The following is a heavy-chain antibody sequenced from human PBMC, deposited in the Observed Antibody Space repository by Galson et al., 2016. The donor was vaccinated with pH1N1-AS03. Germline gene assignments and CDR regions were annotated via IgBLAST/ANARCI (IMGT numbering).Heavy chain of an antibody. CDR2: TFYWSKWSN. Sequence: CAISGDSVSGSRGVAWNWIRQSPSRGLEWLGRTFYWSKWSNDYAESVKSRITIDPDTSNNQFSLHLNSVTPEDTALYYCASRRWLQNEYYFDHWGHGVLVIVSA. CDR1: GDSVSGSRGVA. V-gene: IGHV6-1*01. CDR3: ASRRWLQNEYYFDH. D-gene: IGHD5-24*01. J-gene: IGHJ4*01.